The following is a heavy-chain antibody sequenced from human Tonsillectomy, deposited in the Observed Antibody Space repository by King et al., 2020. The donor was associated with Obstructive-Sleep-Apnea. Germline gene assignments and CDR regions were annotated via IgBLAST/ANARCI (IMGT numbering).Heavy chain of an antibody. J-gene: IGHJ2*01. V-gene: IGHV3-48*04. CDR1: GFTFNSYT. D-gene: IGHD4-17*01. CDR2: ISTNNSTI. Sequence: QLVQSGGGLVQPGGSLRLSCAASGFTFNSYTMNWVRQAPGKGLQWISYISTNNSTIFYADSVKGQFTISRDNAKNSLYLQMNNLRAEDTAVYYCARDRTTVYLYGDYGHDWYFDLWGRGTLVTVSS. CDR3: ARDRTTVYLYGDYGHDWYFDL.